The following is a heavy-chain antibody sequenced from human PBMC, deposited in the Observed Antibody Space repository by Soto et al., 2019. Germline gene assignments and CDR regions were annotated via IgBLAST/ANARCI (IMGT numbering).Heavy chain of an antibody. J-gene: IGHJ5*02. CDR3: ARRFRDTDQYYNLFDP. CDR1: GGSINTADYY. V-gene: IGHV4-30-4*01. Sequence: QVRLQESGPGLVKPSQTLSLTCTVSGGSINTADYYWSWIRHSPGKGLEWIVNIYHDGRAYFNPSLKIRPSARIDTSRNVFSLNLASVIAADTGVYYCARRFRDTDQYYNLFDPWGQGTLVSVSS. D-gene: IGHD3-10*01. CDR2: IYHDGRA.